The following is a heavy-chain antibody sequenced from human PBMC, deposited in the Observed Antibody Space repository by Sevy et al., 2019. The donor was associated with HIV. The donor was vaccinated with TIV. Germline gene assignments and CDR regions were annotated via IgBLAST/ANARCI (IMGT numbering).Heavy chain of an antibody. CDR3: AQHTPRYYYDSSGYLY. V-gene: IGHV3-23*01. CDR1: GFTFSSYA. D-gene: IGHD3-22*01. CDR2: ISGSGGST. J-gene: IGHJ4*02. Sequence: GGSLRLSCAASGFTFSSYAMSWVRQAPGKGLEWVSAISGSGGSTYYADSVKGRFTISRENSKNTLYLQMNSLRAEDTAVYYCAQHTPRYYYDSSGYLYWGQGTLVTVSS.